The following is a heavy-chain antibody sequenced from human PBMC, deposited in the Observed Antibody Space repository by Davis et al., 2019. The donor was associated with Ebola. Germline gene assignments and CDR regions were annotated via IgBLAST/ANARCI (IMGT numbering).Heavy chain of an antibody. J-gene: IGHJ4*02. Sequence: PGGSLRLSCAASGFTFSDYYMSWIRQPPGKGLEWIGSIYYSGSTYYNPSLKSRVTISVDTSKNQFSLKLSSVTAADTAVYYCARLRTGDEGKGMSYFDYWGQGTLVTVSS. CDR1: GFTFSDYY. CDR3: ARLRTGDEGKGMSYFDY. CDR2: IYYSGST. D-gene: IGHD7-27*01. V-gene: IGHV4-39*01.